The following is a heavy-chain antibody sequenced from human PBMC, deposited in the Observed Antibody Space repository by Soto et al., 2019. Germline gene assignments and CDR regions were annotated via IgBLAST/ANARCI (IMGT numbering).Heavy chain of an antibody. CDR3: ARCSLVVIPVPGFDP. CDR2: IYYNGNT. J-gene: IGHJ5*02. CDR1: GGSISSGGYY. V-gene: IGHV4-31*03. D-gene: IGHD2-15*01. Sequence: QVQLQESGPGLVKPSQTLSLTCTVSGGSISSGGYYWSWIRQHPGRGLEWIGYIYYNGNTYYNPSLKSRVTVSVDTSKNQFSLNVRSVTAADTAVYYFARCSLVVIPVPGFDPWGQGTLVTVSS.